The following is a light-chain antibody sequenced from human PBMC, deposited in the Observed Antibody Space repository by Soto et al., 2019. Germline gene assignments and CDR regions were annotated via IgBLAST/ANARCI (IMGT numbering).Light chain of an antibody. CDR3: GTWDSSLSAAV. J-gene: IGLJ7*01. Sequence: QSVLTQPPSVSAAPGQKVTISCSGSSSNIGNNYVSWYQQFPGTAPKVLIYDNDKRPSVIPDRFSGSKSGTSATLGITGLQTGDEADYYCGTWDSSLSAAVFGGGTQLTVL. V-gene: IGLV1-51*01. CDR1: SSNIGNNY. CDR2: DND.